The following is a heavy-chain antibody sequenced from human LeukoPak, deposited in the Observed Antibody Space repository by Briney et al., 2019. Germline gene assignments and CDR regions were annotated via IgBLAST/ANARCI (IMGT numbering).Heavy chain of an antibody. Sequence: PGGSLRLSCAVSGFTFSRYWVSWVRQAPGKGLEWVANIKEDGSKRYYVDSVKGRFTISRDNAKNSLYLQMNSLRAEDTAVYYCAHLSGGEGMDVWGHGTAVTVSS. J-gene: IGHJ6*02. V-gene: IGHV3-7*01. CDR1: GFTFSRYW. CDR2: IKEDGSKR. CDR3: AHLSGGEGMDV. D-gene: IGHD2-15*01.